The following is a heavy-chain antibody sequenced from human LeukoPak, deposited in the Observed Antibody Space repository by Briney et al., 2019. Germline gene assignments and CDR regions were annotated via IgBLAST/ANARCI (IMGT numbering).Heavy chain of an antibody. CDR3: ARGTPGSSYYYYYYMDV. Sequence: PSETLSLTCTVSGGSISSYYWSWIRQPPGKGLEWIGYNSGSTNYNPSLKSRATISVDTSKNQFSLKLSSVTAADTAVYYCARGTPGSSYYYYYYMDVWGKGTTVTVSS. D-gene: IGHD3-10*01. CDR1: GGSISSYY. V-gene: IGHV4-59*01. J-gene: IGHJ6*03. CDR2: NSGST.